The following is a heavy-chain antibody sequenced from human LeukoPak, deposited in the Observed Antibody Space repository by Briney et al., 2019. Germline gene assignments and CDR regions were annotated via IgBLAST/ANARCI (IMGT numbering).Heavy chain of an antibody. D-gene: IGHD3-9*01. CDR3: AKDLDSRPYYFDY. J-gene: IGHJ4*02. CDR1: GFTFSSYA. Sequence: GGSLRLSCAASGFTFSSYAMSWVRQAPGKGLEWVSDITGSGGSTYYADSVKGRFTISRDNSKNTLYLQMDSLRAEDTAVYYCAKDLDSRPYYFDYWGQGTLVTVSS. V-gene: IGHV3-23*01. CDR2: ITGSGGST.